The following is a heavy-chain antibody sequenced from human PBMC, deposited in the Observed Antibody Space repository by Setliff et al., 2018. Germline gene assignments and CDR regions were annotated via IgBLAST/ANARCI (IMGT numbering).Heavy chain of an antibody. V-gene: IGHV1-46*01. CDR1: GYTLTNYY. Sequence: PGESLKISCKASGYTLTNYYMHWVRQAPGQGLEWMGIINPSGGLTRYAQKFQGRVTMTTDTSTTTAYMEVRSLRSDDTAVYYCARDRKEIVVKPPAASLDYWGQGTQGTVSS. CDR2: INPSGGLT. J-gene: IGHJ4*02. CDR3: ARDRKEIVVKPPAASLDY. D-gene: IGHD2-2*01.